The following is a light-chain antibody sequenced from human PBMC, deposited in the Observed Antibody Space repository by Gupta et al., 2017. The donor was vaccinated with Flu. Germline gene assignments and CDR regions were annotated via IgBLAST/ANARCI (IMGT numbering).Light chain of an antibody. V-gene: IGKV1-5*01. CDR2: AAS. CDR3: QQYNTYLHT. CDR1: QTVNRW. Sequence: GDRVTITCRASQTVNRWLAWYQQKPGNAPNLLIYAASKLESGVPSRFSGSGVGTDFTLTISGLQPDDFATYYCQQYNTYLHTFGQGTKLQIK. J-gene: IGKJ2*01.